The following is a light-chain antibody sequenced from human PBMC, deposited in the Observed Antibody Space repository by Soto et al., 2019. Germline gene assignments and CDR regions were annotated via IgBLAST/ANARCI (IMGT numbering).Light chain of an antibody. Sequence: EIVMTQSPDTLSVSPGDTATLSCRSSQNIHINLAWYQQKPGQAPTLLIYGVTARAPGVPARFSGRGSGTDFTLTVRSVQSGDFGVFYCQQYEGWPRTFGLGTKVEFQ. CDR3: QQYEGWPRT. J-gene: IGKJ2*01. V-gene: IGKV3-15*01. CDR1: QNIHIN. CDR2: GVT.